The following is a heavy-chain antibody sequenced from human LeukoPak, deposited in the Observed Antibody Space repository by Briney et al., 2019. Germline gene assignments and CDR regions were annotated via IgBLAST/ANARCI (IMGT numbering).Heavy chain of an antibody. CDR2: IIPIFGTA. Sequence: SVKVSCKASGGTFSSYAISWVRQAPGQGLEWMGGIIPIFGTANYAQKFQGRVTITADESTSTAYMELSGLRSEDTAVYYCASGGGGHCSGGSCFYYFDYWGQGTLVTVSS. V-gene: IGHV1-69*13. J-gene: IGHJ4*02. CDR1: GGTFSSYA. D-gene: IGHD2-15*01. CDR3: ASGGGGHCSGGSCFYYFDY.